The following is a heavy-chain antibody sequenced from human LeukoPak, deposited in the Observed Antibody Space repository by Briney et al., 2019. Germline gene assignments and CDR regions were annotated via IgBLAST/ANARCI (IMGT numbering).Heavy chain of an antibody. Sequence: SATLSLTFTVSGGSLTISYYYWGWIRQPPGKGLEWIGSIYYSGSTYYNPSLKSRVTISVDTSKNQFSLKLRSVTAADTAVYYCARHFGNWGQGTLVTVSS. V-gene: IGHV4-39*01. D-gene: IGHD3-16*01. CDR3: ARHFGN. J-gene: IGHJ4*02. CDR1: GGSLTISYYY. CDR2: IYYSGST.